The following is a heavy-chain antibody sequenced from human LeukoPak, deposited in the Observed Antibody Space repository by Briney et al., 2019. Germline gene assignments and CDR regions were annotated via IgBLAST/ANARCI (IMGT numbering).Heavy chain of an antibody. J-gene: IGHJ3*02. CDR3: ARSASGAFDI. D-gene: IGHD6-25*01. CDR2: IKPDGSEK. Sequence: GGSLRPSCAASGFTFSISWVSWVRQGPGKGLEWVGNIKPDGSEKYFVDSVKGRFTMSGDNAKNSLDLQMNSLRAEDTAVYYCARSASGAFDIWGQGTMVTVSS. V-gene: IGHV3-7*04. CDR1: GFTFSISW.